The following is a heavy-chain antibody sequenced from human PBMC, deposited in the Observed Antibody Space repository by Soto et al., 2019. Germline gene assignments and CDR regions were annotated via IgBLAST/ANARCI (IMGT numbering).Heavy chain of an antibody. D-gene: IGHD1-26*01. CDR3: ARGYYSGSNPSSFDY. Sequence: QLQLVQSGAEVRDPGSSVTVSCKASGGTFSSYTVIWVRQAPGQGLEWMGGITPTLNIAKYAEKFQCRVTITADESTSTVNMHLSSLRSEDTAVYFCARGYYSGSNPSSFDYWGQGTLVAVSS. V-gene: IGHV1-69*01. CDR2: ITPTLNIA. CDR1: GGTFSSYT. J-gene: IGHJ4*02.